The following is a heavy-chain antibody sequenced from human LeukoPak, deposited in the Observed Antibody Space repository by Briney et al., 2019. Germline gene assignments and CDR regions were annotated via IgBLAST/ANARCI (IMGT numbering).Heavy chain of an antibody. CDR1: GDSITSSDH. CDR2: IRYDGNNR. V-gene: IGHV3-30*02. Sequence: PSETLSLTCTLSGDSITSSDHYWVWIRQSPGKGLEWVSFIRYDGNNRYYADSVKGRFTISRDNSKNTLYLQMNSLRAEDTAVYYCARGPYYNILTGFRGRILGFDYWGQGTLVTVSS. D-gene: IGHD3-9*01. J-gene: IGHJ4*02. CDR3: ARGPYYNILTGFRGRILGFDY.